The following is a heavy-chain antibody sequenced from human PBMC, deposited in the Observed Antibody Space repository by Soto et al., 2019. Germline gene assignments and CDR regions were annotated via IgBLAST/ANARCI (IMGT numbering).Heavy chain of an antibody. CDR1: GFTFSSYA. CDR3: ARDQTDSGGYSDS. V-gene: IGHV3-23*01. Sequence: PGGSLRLSCAASGFTFSSYAMSWVRQAPGKGLEWVSAISGSGGSTYYADSVKGRFTISRDNSKNTVYLQVSNLRAEDTAVYFCARDQTDSGGYSDSWGQGTLVTVSS. D-gene: IGHD3-22*01. J-gene: IGHJ4*02. CDR2: ISGSGGST.